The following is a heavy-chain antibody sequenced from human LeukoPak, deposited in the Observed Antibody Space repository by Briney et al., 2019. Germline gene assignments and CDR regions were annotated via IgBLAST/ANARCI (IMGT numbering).Heavy chain of an antibody. V-gene: IGHV1-2*02. Sequence: ASVKVSCKASGYTFTSYDIDWARQATGQGHEWMGWINPNSGGTNYAPKFQGRVTMTRDTSISTAYMGLLRPRSDDTSVYYCARDLHYYGSGTDVWGKGTTVTVSS. J-gene: IGHJ6*04. CDR3: ARDLHYYGSGTDV. CDR1: GYTFTSYD. CDR2: INPNSGGT. D-gene: IGHD3-10*01.